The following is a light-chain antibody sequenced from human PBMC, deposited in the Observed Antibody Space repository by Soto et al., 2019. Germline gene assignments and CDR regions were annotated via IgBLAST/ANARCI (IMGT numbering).Light chain of an antibody. Sequence: DIQMTQSPSSLSASVGDRVTITCRASQNIRVYLNWYQQKPGKAPKPLIYATSTLLSGVPSRFSGSGSGTDFTLTITSLQPEDFETYYCQQIFVTRYSFAQGTNVDIK. CDR3: QQIFVTRYS. CDR1: QNIRVY. CDR2: ATS. V-gene: IGKV1-39*01. J-gene: IGKJ2*03.